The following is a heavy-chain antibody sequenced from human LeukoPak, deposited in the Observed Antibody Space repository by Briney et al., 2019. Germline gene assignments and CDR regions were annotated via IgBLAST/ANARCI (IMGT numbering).Heavy chain of an antibody. CDR1: SGSISNYH. Sequence: SETLSLTCTVSSGSISNYHWTWIRQPPGKGLEWIGYIYYSGSTNYNPSLKSRVTISVDTSKNQFSLKLSSVTAADTAVYYCARAEKQQLVHWFDPWGQGTLVTVSS. CDR2: IYYSGST. CDR3: ARAEKQQLVHWFDP. D-gene: IGHD6-13*01. V-gene: IGHV4-59*12. J-gene: IGHJ5*02.